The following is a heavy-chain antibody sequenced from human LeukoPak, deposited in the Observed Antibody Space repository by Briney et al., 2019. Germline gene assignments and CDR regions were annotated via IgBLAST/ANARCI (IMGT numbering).Heavy chain of an antibody. CDR2: IYHSGST. CDR1: GYSISSGYY. J-gene: IGHJ3*02. D-gene: IGHD3-22*01. CDR3: AREDVSTDYYDSSGYRGRTFDI. Sequence: PSETLSFTCTVSGYSISSGYYWGWIRQPPGKGLEWIGSIYHSGSTYYNPSLKSRVTISVDTSKNQFSLKLSSVTAADTAVYYCAREDVSTDYYDSSGYRGRTFDIWGQGTMVTVSS. V-gene: IGHV4-38-2*02.